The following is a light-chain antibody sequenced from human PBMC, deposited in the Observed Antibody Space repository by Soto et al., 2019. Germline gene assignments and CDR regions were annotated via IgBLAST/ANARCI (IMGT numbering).Light chain of an antibody. J-gene: IGKJ5*01. CDR2: RAS. V-gene: IGKV3-20*01. Sequence: DIVLTQSPGTLSLSPPQGDYLXRRPSQSVSSNYLAWYQQKPGQTPKVLIYRASTRATGIPDRFSGSGSGTDFTLTISRLEAEDFAVYYCQQYGSSPLTFGGGTRLET. CDR3: QQYGSSPLT. CDR1: QSVSSNY.